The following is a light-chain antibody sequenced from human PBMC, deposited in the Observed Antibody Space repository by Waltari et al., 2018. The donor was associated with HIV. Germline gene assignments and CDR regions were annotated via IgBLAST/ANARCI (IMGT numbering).Light chain of an antibody. Sequence: QSALTQPASVSGSPGQSTTISCTVTSSAVGGYNRVSWYQQYPGKATKLIIYEVTKRPSGVSNRFSGSKSGNTASLTLSGLQADDEADYYCSSYAGARVFGGGTNLIVL. CDR3: SSYAGARV. J-gene: IGLJ3*02. CDR1: SSAVGGYNR. CDR2: EVT. V-gene: IGLV2-23*02.